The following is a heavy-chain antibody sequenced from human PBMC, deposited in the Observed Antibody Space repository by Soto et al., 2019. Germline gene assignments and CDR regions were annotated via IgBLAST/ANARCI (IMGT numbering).Heavy chain of an antibody. V-gene: IGHV4-30-2*01. CDR2: IYHSGST. J-gene: IGHJ4*02. Sequence: QLQLQESGSGLVKPSQTLSLTCAVSGGSISSGGYSWSWIRKPPVKGLEWIGYIYHSGSTYYNPSIKSRVTISLDRSKKQFSLKLSSVTAAETAVYYCARGMTTVTTLDYWGQGTLVTVSS. D-gene: IGHD4-17*01. CDR1: GGSISSGGYS. CDR3: ARGMTTVTTLDY.